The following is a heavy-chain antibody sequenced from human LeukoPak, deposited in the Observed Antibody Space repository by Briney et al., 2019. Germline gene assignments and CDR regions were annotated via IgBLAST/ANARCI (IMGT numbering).Heavy chain of an antibody. CDR1: GGTFSSYA. J-gene: IGHJ4*02. V-gene: IGHV1-69*13. Sequence: ASMKVSCKASGGTFSSYAISWVRQAPGQGLEWMGGIIPIFGTANYAQKFQGRVTITADESTSTAYMELSSLRSEDTAVYYCAREGLDEGDYWGQGTLVTVSS. CDR2: IIPIFGTA. CDR3: AREGLDEGDY. D-gene: IGHD3/OR15-3a*01.